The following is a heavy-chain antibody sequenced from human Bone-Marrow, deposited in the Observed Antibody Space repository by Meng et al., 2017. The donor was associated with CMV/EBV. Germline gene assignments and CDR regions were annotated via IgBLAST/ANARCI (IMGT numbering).Heavy chain of an antibody. CDR1: GGSISSSDYY. Sequence: SETLSLTCTVSGGSISSSDYYWGWIRQPPGKGLEWIGSIYYSGSTYYNPSLKSRVTISVDTSKNRFSLTLNSVTAADTAVYYCARDLWTMTVTGTDHWYDPWGQGTLVTVSS. D-gene: IGHD1/OR15-1a*01. J-gene: IGHJ5*02. CDR3: ARDLWTMTVTGTDHWYDP. CDR2: IYYSGST. V-gene: IGHV4-39*07.